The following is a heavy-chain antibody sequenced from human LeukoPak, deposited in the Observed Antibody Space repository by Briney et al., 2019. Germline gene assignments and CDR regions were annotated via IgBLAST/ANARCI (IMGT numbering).Heavy chain of an antibody. J-gene: IGHJ3*02. CDR2: ISGSGGST. CDR3: AKNSWEHDAFDI. D-gene: IGHD1-26*01. V-gene: IGHV3-23*01. Sequence: GGSLRLSCAASGFTFSSYAMSWVRQAPGKGLEWASAISGSGGSTYYADSVKGRFTISRDNSKNTLYLQMNSLRAEDTAVYYCAKNSWEHDAFDIWGQGTMVTVSS. CDR1: GFTFSSYA.